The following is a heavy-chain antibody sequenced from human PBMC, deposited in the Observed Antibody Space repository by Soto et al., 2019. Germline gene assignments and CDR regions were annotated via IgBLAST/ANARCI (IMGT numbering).Heavy chain of an antibody. CDR2: ISYDGSNK. D-gene: IGHD6-13*01. CDR1: GFTFSSYA. CDR3: ARSRSAAAFRRGAYYFDY. Sequence: QVQLVESGGGVVQPGRSLRLSCAASGFTFSSYAMHWVRQAPGKGLEWVAVISYDGSNKYYADSVKGRFTISRDNSKNTLYLQLNSLRAADTAVYYCARSRSAAAFRRGAYYFDYWGQGTLVTVSS. J-gene: IGHJ4*02. V-gene: IGHV3-30-3*01.